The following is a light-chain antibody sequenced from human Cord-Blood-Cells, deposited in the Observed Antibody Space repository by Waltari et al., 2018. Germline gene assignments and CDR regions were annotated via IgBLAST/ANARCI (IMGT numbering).Light chain of an antibody. J-gene: IGLJ2*01. V-gene: IGLV2-11*01. CDR3: CSYAGSYTVV. CDR1: SSHVGGYNY. Sequence: QSALTQPRSVSGSPGQSVTISCTGTSSHVGGYNYVSWYQQHPGKAPKLMIYDVSNRPSGVPDRFSGSKSGNTASLTISGLQAEDEADYYCCSYAGSYTVVFGGGTKLTVL. CDR2: DVS.